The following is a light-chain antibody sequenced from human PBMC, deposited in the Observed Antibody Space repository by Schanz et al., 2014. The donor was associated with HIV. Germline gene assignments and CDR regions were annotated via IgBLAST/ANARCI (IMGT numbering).Light chain of an antibody. CDR2: GAS. V-gene: IGKV3-20*01. J-gene: IGKJ1*01. CDR3: QQYGSSPPWT. CDR1: QRLSSSY. Sequence: EIVLTQSPGSLSLSPGGRATLSCGASQRLSSSYLAWYQQKRDQPPRLVIYGASSRATGIPDRFSGSASGTDFTLTISRLEPEDFAVYYCQQYGSSPPWTFGQGTKVEIK.